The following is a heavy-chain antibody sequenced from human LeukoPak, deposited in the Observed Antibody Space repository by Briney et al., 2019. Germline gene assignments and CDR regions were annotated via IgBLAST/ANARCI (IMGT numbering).Heavy chain of an antibody. CDR3: ARGVSSTTVAYYFDY. CDR2: INHSGST. V-gene: IGHV4-34*01. Sequence: PSETLSLTCAVYGGSFSGYYWSWIRQPPGKGLEWMGEINHSGSTNYNPSLKSRVTISVDTSKNQFSLKLSSVTAADTAVYYCARGVSSTTVAYYFDYCGQGTLVTVSS. D-gene: IGHD4-11*01. J-gene: IGHJ4*02. CDR1: GGSFSGYY.